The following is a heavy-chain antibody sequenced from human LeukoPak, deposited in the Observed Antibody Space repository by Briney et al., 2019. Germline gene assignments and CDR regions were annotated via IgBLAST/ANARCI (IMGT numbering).Heavy chain of an antibody. CDR1: GGSISSYY. V-gene: IGHV4-59*01. Sequence: PSETLSLTCTVSGGSISSYYWTWIRQPPGKGLEWIGCIYYSGSTNYNPSLKSRVTISVDTSKNQFSLKVSSVTAADTAVYYCARDLMWLVRGQDYWGQGTLVTVSS. J-gene: IGHJ4*02. CDR3: ARDLMWLVRGQDY. CDR2: IYYSGST. D-gene: IGHD6-19*01.